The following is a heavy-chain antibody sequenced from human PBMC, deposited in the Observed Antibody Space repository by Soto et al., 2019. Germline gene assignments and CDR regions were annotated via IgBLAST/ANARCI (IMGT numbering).Heavy chain of an antibody. CDR3: AHHLEATNFDY. V-gene: IGHV2-5*02. D-gene: IGHD5-12*01. J-gene: IGHJ4*02. CDR2: IYWDDDK. CDR1: GFSLSTSAVG. Sequence: GSGPTLGNPTQTLTLTCTFSGFSLSTSAVGVGWIRQPPRKALEWLALIYWDDDKRYSPSLRSRLTITKDTSKNQVVLTMTNMDPVDTATYYCAHHLEATNFDYWGQGTMVTVSS.